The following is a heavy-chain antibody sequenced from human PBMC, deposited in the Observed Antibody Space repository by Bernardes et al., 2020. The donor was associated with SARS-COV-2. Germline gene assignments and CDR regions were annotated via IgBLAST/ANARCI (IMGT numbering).Heavy chain of an antibody. Sequence: GGSLRLSCAASGFTFTSFGMHWVRQAPGKGPEWVAFIAYDDGHKDYEDSVKGRFTISRDNSKNTLYLQMNSLRAEDTALYYCATLNLGNFDYWGQGTLVTVSS. CDR3: ATLNLGNFDY. J-gene: IGHJ4*02. D-gene: IGHD7-27*01. CDR2: IAYDDGHK. CDR1: GFTFTSFG. V-gene: IGHV3-30*02.